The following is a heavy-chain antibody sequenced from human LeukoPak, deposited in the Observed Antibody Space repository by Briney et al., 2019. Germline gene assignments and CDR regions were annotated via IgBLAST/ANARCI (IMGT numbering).Heavy chain of an antibody. D-gene: IGHD3-9*01. CDR2: IYYSGST. Sequence: SETLSLTCTVSGGSISSSSYYWGWIRQPPGKGLEWIGSIYYSGSTYYNSSLKSRVTISVDTSKNQFSLKLSSVTAADTAVYYCARDVLRYFDWLTRTEYYYYMDVWGKGTTVTISS. CDR1: GGSISSSSYY. V-gene: IGHV4-39*07. CDR3: ARDVLRYFDWLTRTEYYYYMDV. J-gene: IGHJ6*03.